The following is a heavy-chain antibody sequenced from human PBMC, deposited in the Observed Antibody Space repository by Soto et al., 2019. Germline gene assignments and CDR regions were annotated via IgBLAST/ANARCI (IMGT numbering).Heavy chain of an antibody. CDR3: ARRVGAEQWLVQGRWASGHFDY. D-gene: IGHD6-19*01. V-gene: IGHV5-51*03. CDR1: GYSFTSYW. CDR2: IYPGDSDT. J-gene: IGHJ4*02. Sequence: EVQLVQSGAEVKKPGESLKISCKGSGYSFTSYWIGWVRQMPGKGLEWMGIIYPGDSDTRYSPSFQGQVTISADKSISTAYLQWSSLKASDTAMYYCARRVGAEQWLVQGRWASGHFDYWGQGTLVTVSS.